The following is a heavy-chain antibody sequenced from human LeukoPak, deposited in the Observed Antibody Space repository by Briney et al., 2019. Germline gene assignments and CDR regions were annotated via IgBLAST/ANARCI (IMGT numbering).Heavy chain of an antibody. CDR3: TTVATIVVVPAASLHCSGGSCYSRTTDY. Sequence: GGSLRLSCAASGFTFSNAWMSWVRQAPGKGLEWVGRIKSKTDGGTTDYAAPVKGRFTISRDDSKNTLYLQRNSLQTEDTAVYYCTTVATIVVVPAASLHCSGGSCYSRTTDYWGQGTLVTVSS. CDR1: GFTFSNAW. CDR2: IKSKTDGGTT. J-gene: IGHJ4*02. V-gene: IGHV3-15*01. D-gene: IGHD2-15*01.